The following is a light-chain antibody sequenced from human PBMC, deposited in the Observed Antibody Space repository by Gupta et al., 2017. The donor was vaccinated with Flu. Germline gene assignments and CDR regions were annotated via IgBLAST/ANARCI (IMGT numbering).Light chain of an antibody. CDR1: SSDVGAYNY. CDR3: SSYTSSSSLWV. J-gene: IGLJ2*01. Sequence: QSALTQPASVSGSPGQSITISCTGTSSDVGAYNYVSWYQQHPGRAPKLMIYEVSNRPSGVSNRFSGSKSGNTASLTISGLLAEDEADYYCSSYTSSSSLWVFGGGTKLTV. CDR2: EVS. V-gene: IGLV2-14*01.